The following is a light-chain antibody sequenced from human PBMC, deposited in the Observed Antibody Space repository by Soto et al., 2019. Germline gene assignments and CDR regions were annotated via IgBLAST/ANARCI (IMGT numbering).Light chain of an antibody. CDR1: SSNIGAGYD. CDR3: QSYDSGLV. CDR2: GNI. V-gene: IGLV1-40*01. Sequence: QSVLTQPPSVSGAPGQRVTISSTGSSSNIGAGYDVHWYQQLPGTAPKLLIYGNINRPSGVPDRFSGSKSGTSASLAITGLQAEDEADYYCQSYDSGLVFGGGTKLTVL. J-gene: IGLJ2*01.